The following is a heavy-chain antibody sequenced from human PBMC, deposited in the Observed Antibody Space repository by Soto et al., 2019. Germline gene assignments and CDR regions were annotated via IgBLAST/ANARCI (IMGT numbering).Heavy chain of an antibody. CDR3: ARDSPESYGSGSYYTDNIYYYGMDV. CDR2: ISSSSSYT. CDR1: GFTFSDYY. V-gene: IGHV3-11*05. D-gene: IGHD3-10*01. Sequence: PGGSLRLSCAASGFTFSDYYMSWIRQAPGKGLEWVSYISSSSSYTNYADSVKGRFTISRDNAKNSLYLQMNSLRAEDTAVYYCARDSPESYGSGSYYTDNIYYYGMDVWGQGTTVTVSS. J-gene: IGHJ6*02.